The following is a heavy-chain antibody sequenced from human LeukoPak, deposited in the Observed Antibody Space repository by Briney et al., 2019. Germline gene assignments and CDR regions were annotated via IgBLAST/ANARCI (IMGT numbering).Heavy chain of an antibody. CDR2: ISGSGGSS. Sequence: GGSLILFCGASGFTFHNYAMSWVRQAPGNGLYWVSTISGSGGSSYYADSVKGRFTISRDNSKNTLYLQMTSLRAEDTAIYSCAKSIVSGSYRGLDYWGQGTLVTVSS. V-gene: IGHV3-23*01. J-gene: IGHJ4*02. D-gene: IGHD1-26*01. CDR3: AKSIVSGSYRGLDY. CDR1: GFTFHNYA.